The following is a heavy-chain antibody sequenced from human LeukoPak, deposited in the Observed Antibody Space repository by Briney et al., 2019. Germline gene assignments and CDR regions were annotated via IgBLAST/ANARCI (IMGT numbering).Heavy chain of an antibody. CDR3: VSFYETY. J-gene: IGHJ4*02. D-gene: IGHD2/OR15-2a*01. Sequence: GGSLKPSCAASGNYWMHWVRQAPGKGLVWVSHINSDGSWTSYADSVKGRFTISKDNAKNTVYLQMNSLRAEDTAVYYCVSFYETYWGRGTLVTVSS. CDR2: INSDGSWT. V-gene: IGHV3-74*01. CDR1: GNYW.